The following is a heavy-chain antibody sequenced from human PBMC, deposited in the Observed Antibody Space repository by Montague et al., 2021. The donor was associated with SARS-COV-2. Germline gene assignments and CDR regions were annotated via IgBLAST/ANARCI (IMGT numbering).Heavy chain of an antibody. V-gene: IGHV2-5*02. CDR2: IFWDDEK. CDR3: AHQYYDYVWGSYRPDYFDY. J-gene: IGHJ4*02. D-gene: IGHD3-16*02. Sequence: PALVKPTQTLTLTCSFSGFSLSTGGVGVDWIRQSPGKGLEWHGVIFWDDEKRYNPTLKTRLTISKGTSQNQVVITLTDMGPADTATYFCAHQYYDYVWGSYRPDYFDYWGQGTLVTVSS. CDR1: GFSLSTGGVG.